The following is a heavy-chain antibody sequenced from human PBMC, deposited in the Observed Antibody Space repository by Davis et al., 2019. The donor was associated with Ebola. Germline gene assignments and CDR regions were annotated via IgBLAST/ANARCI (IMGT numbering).Heavy chain of an antibody. J-gene: IGHJ4*02. CDR2: INWSGGKT. CDR3: AVGRNRDY. V-gene: IGHV3-20*04. D-gene: IGHD1-14*01. Sequence: GESLKISCAASGFTFDDYGMSWVRQAPGKGLEWVSAINWSGGKTAYADSVKGRFTRDNSKNTLYLQMNSLRAEDTAVYYCAVGRNRDYWGQGTLVTVSS. CDR1: GFTFDDYG.